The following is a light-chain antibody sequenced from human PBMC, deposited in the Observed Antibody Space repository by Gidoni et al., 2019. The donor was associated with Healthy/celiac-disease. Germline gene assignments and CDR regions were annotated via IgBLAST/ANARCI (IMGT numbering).Light chain of an antibody. CDR2: AAS. V-gene: IGKV1-39*01. J-gene: IGKJ2*01. Sequence: DIQMTQSPSSLSASVGDRVTITCRASQSISSYLNWYQQKPGKAPKLLIYAASSLQSGVTSRFSGSGAGTDFTLTISSLQPEDFATYYCQQSYSTPGTFGQXTKLEIK. CDR1: QSISSY. CDR3: QQSYSTPGT.